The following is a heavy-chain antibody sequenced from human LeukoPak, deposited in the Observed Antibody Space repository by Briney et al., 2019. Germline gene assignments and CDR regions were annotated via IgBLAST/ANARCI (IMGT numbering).Heavy chain of an antibody. D-gene: IGHD1-7*01. V-gene: IGHV4-59*08. Sequence: SETLSLTCTVSGGSIRSYYWSWIRQPPGKGLEWIGYISYSGSTNYSPSLKSRVTISVDASKNQFSLKLSSVTAADTAVYYCARHAGGTTYNYWGQGTLVTVSS. CDR3: ARHAGGTTYNY. J-gene: IGHJ4*02. CDR2: ISYSGST. CDR1: GGSIRSYY.